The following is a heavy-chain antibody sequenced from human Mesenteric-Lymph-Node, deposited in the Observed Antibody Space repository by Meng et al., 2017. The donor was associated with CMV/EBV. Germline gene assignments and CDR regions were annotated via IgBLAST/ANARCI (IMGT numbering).Heavy chain of an antibody. J-gene: IGHJ4*02. CDR2: IYYSGST. V-gene: IGHV4-30-4*08. D-gene: IGHD1-26*01. Sequence: GSISSCDYYWSWIRQPPGKGLEWIGYIYYSGSTYYNPSLKSRVTISVDTSKNQFSLKLRSVTAADTAVYYCARVESGSYYGFAYFDYWGQGTLVTVSS. CDR1: GSISSCDYY. CDR3: ARVESGSYYGFAYFDY.